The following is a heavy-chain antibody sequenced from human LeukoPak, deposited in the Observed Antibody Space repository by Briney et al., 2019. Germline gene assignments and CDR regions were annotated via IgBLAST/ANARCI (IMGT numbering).Heavy chain of an antibody. D-gene: IGHD5-24*01. CDR3: ARDRGEMATTIDY. CDR1: GFTFGSYA. V-gene: IGHV3-30-3*01. J-gene: IGHJ4*02. CDR2: ISYDGSNK. Sequence: GGSLRLSCAASGFTFGSYAMHWVRQAPGKGLEWVAVISYDGSNKYYADSVKGRFTISRDNSKNTLYLQMNSLRAEDTAVYYCARDRGEMATTIDYWGQGTLVTVSS.